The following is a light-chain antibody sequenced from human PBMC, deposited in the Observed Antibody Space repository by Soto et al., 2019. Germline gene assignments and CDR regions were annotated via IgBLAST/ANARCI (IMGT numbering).Light chain of an antibody. V-gene: IGKV3-20*01. CDR1: QSISSNS. CDR3: KKYGSWT. Sequence: EIVLTQSPGTLSVSPGERATLSCRASQSISSNSLAWYQQKSGQAPSLLIYGASSRATGIPDRFSASGSGTDLPLTISRLEPEDSAINYCKKYGSWTFGEGTKGEIK. J-gene: IGKJ1*01. CDR2: GAS.